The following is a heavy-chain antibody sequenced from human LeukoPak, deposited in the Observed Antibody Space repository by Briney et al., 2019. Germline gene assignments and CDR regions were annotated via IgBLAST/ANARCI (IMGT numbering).Heavy chain of an antibody. D-gene: IGHD1-26*01. Sequence: SETLSLTCTVSGGSISSYYWSWIRQPPGKGLEWIGYIYYSGSTNYNPSLKSRVTISVDKSKNQFSLKLSSVTAADTAVYYCARDVGEGELLAYFDYWGQGTLVTVSS. CDR1: GGSISSYY. V-gene: IGHV4-59*12. CDR3: ARDVGEGELLAYFDY. J-gene: IGHJ4*02. CDR2: IYYSGST.